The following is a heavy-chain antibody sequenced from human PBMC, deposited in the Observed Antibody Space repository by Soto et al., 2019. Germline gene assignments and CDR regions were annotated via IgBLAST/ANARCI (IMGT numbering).Heavy chain of an antibody. V-gene: IGHV3-73*01. J-gene: IGHJ4*02. Sequence: GGSLRLSCAASGFTFSGSAMHWVRQASGKGLEWVGRIRSKANSYATAYAASVKGRFTISRDDSKNTAYLQMNSLKTEDTAVYYCTRHYYDSSGSPVRSAVYYCARIGYSGSRSDWGQGTLVTVSS. CDR2: IRSKANSYAT. CDR1: GFTFSGSA. D-gene: IGHD3-22*01. CDR3: TRHYYDSSGSPVRSAVYYCARIGYSGSRSD.